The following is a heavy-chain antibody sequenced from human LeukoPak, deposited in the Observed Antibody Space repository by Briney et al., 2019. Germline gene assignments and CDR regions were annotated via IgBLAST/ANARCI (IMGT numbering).Heavy chain of an antibody. CDR1: GSTFDDYA. CDR2: ISGDGGST. V-gene: IGHV3-43*02. J-gene: IGHJ6*03. D-gene: IGHD1-26*01. CDR3: ARVQFGGSYYGNYYYMDV. Sequence: GGSLRLSCAASGSTFDDYAMHWVRQAPGKGLEWASLISGDGGSTYYADSVKGRFTISRDNSKNSLYLQMNSLRAEDTALYYCARVQFGGSYYGNYYYMDVWGKGTTVTVSS.